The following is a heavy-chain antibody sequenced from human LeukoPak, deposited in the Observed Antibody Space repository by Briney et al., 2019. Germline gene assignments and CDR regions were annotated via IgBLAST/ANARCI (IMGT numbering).Heavy chain of an antibody. J-gene: IGHJ6*03. D-gene: IGHD6-19*01. V-gene: IGHV4-4*07. CDR3: ARDLNSGWYSDYYYYYMDV. CDR2: IYTSGST. Sequence: PSETLSLTCTVSGRSISSYDWSWIRQPAGKGLEWIGRIYTSGSTSYNPSLKSRVTMSIDTSKNHFSLKLSSVTAADTAVYYCARDLNSGWYSDYYYYYMDVWGKGTTVTVSS. CDR1: GRSISSYD.